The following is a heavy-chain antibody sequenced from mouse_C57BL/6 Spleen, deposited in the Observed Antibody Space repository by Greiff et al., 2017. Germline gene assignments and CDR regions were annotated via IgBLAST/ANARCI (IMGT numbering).Heavy chain of an antibody. V-gene: IGHV1-4*01. CDR3: ARENYDYDVWFAY. CDR2: INPSSGYT. Sequence: QVQLQQSGAELARPGASVKMSCKASGYTFTSYTMHWVKQRPGQGLEWIGNINPSSGYTKYNQKFKDKATLTADKSSSTAYMQLSSLTSEDSAVYYCARENYDYDVWFAYWGQGTLVTVSA. J-gene: IGHJ3*01. D-gene: IGHD2-4*01. CDR1: GYTFTSYT.